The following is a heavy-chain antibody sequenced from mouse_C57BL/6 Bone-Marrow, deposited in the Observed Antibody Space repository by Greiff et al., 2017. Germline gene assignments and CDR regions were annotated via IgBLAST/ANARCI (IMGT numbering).Heavy chain of an antibody. CDR3: ARGIYYDAWFAY. J-gene: IGHJ3*01. CDR2: ISNGGGST. V-gene: IGHV5-12*01. Sequence: EVQLVESGGGLVQPGGSLKLSCAASGFTFSDYYMYWVRQTPEKRLEWVAYISNGGGSTYYPDTVKGRFTISRDNAKNTLYLQMSSLKSEDTAMYYCARGIYYDAWFAYWGQGTLVTVSA. CDR1: GFTFSDYY. D-gene: IGHD2-4*01.